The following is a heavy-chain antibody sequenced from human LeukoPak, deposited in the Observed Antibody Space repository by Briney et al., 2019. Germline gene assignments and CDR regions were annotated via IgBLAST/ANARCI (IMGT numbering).Heavy chain of an antibody. CDR2: ISSSGSTI. CDR1: GFTFSDYY. CDR3: ARDRARGVGKSSWFDP. D-gene: IGHD3-10*01. J-gene: IGHJ5*02. Sequence: GGSLRLSCAASGFTFSDYYMSWIRQAPGKGLDWVSYISSSGSTIYYADSVKGRFTISRDNAKNSLYLQMNSLRAEDTAVYYCARDRARGVGKSSWFDPWGQGTLVTVSS. V-gene: IGHV3-11*04.